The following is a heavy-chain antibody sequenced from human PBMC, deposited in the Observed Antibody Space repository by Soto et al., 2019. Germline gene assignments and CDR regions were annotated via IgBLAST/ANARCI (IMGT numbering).Heavy chain of an antibody. CDR2: IWYDGSNK. Sequence: QVQLVESGGGVVQPGRSLRLSCAASGFTFSSYGMHWVRQAPGKGLEWVAVIWYDGSNKYYADSVKGRFTISRDNSKNTLYLQMNRLRAEDTAVYYCARDMEGYSGYDYPLGYWGQGTLVTVSS. CDR1: GFTFSSYG. D-gene: IGHD5-12*01. CDR3: ARDMEGYSGYDYPLGY. V-gene: IGHV3-33*01. J-gene: IGHJ4*02.